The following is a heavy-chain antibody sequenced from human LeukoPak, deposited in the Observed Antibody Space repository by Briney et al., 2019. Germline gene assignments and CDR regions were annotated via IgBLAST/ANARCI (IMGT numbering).Heavy chain of an antibody. CDR3: ARGTGITGTTRVYYYYYMDV. CDR1: GGSISSGRYF. V-gene: IGHV4-39*07. Sequence: PSETLSLTCAVSGGSISSGRYFWGWIRQPPGKGLEWIASIYYGTTIFYNPSLKSRVTISVDTSNNRLSLKLSSVTAADTAVYYCARGTGITGTTRVYYYYYMDVWGKGTTVTVSS. J-gene: IGHJ6*03. CDR2: IYYGTTI. D-gene: IGHD1-7*01.